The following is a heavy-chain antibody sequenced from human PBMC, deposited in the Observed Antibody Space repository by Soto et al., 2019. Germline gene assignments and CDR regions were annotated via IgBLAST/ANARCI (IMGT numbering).Heavy chain of an antibody. CDR3: ARRYYGSGSYYRPNYYYYGMDV. D-gene: IGHD3-10*01. CDR1: GGTFSSYT. V-gene: IGHV1-69*02. J-gene: IGHJ6*02. CDR2: IIPILGIA. Sequence: SVKVSCKASGGTFSSYTISWVRQAPGQGLEWMGRIIPILGIANYAQKFQGRVTITADKSTSTAYMELSSLRSEDTAVYYCARRYYGSGSYYRPNYYYYGMDVWG.